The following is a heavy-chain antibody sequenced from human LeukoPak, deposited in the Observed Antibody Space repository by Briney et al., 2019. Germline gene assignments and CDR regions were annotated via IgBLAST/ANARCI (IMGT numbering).Heavy chain of an antibody. J-gene: IGHJ3*02. V-gene: IGHV1-18*01. Sequence: ASVKVSCKASGYTFTSYGISWVRQAPGQGLEWMGWISAYNGNTNYAQKLQARVTMTTDTSTSTAYMELRSLRSDDTAVYYCARDLGLIYYYDSSGYYSDAFDIWGQGTMVTVSS. CDR1: GYTFTSYG. D-gene: IGHD3-22*01. CDR2: ISAYNGNT. CDR3: ARDLGLIYYYDSSGYYSDAFDI.